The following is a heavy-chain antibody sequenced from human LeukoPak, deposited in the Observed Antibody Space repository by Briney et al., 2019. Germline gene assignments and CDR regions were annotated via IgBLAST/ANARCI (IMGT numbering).Heavy chain of an antibody. D-gene: IGHD5-24*01. Sequence: SETLSLTCTVSGGSISSYYWSWIRQPPGKGLEWIGYIYYSGSTNYNPSLKSRVTISVDTSKNQFSLKLSPVTAADTAVYYCARGGEMATIGNHYWGQGTLVTVSS. CDR3: ARGGEMATIGNHY. CDR2: IYYSGST. V-gene: IGHV4-59*01. J-gene: IGHJ4*02. CDR1: GGSISSYY.